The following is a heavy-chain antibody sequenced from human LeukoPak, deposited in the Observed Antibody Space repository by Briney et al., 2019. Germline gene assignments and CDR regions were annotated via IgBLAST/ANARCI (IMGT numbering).Heavy chain of an antibody. D-gene: IGHD4-17*01. CDR3: ARVREGGGYGDFDY. CDR1: GFTFSSYS. V-gene: IGHV3-23*01. CDR2: INGSGGSK. J-gene: IGHJ4*02. Sequence: GGSLRLSCAASGFTFSSYSMSWVRQAPGKGLEWVSVINGSGGSKYYADSVKGRFTISRDNSKNTLFLQMNSLRAEDTAVYYCARVREGGGYGDFDYWGQGTLVTVSS.